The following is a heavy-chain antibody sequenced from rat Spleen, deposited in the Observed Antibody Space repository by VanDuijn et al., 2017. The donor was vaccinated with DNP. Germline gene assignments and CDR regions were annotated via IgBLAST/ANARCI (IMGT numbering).Heavy chain of an antibody. Sequence: QVQLKESGPGLVQPSQTLSLTCTVSGFSLISYHVHWVRQPPGKVLEWIAAISGGGNTDYNSAIKSRLSISRDTSKSQDFLKMNSLQTEDTTMYFCATLNYGSYGFWCQGVMVTASP. D-gene: IGHD1-3*01. V-gene: IGHV2S12*01. CDR3: ATLNYGSYGF. CDR1: GFSLISYH. CDR2: ISGGGNT. J-gene: IGHJ2*01.